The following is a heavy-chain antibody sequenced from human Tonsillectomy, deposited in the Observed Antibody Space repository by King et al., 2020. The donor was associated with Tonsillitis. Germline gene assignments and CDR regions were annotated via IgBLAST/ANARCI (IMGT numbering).Heavy chain of an antibody. CDR3: ASVGYYGDLKAFDL. V-gene: IGHV4-4*02. CDR1: GDSISSSYW. Sequence: QLQESGPGLVKPSGTLSLTCAVSGDSISSSYWWNLVRQPPGKGLEGIGESYHCGGNTYNPSLKSRVTISVDKPNNQFSLKLSSVAAAGTAVYHCASVGYYGDLKAFDLWGQGTMVIVSS. J-gene: IGHJ3*01. CDR2: SYHCGGN. D-gene: IGHD4-17*01.